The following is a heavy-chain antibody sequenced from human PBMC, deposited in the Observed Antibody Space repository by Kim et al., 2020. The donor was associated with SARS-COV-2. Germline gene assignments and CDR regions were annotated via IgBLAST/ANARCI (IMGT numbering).Heavy chain of an antibody. CDR2: IYYSGTT. V-gene: IGHV4-39*02. Sequence: SETLSLTCTVSGGSTSSSSYHWAWIRQPPGKGLEWIGYIYYSGTTYYNPSLRSRVTISVDTSKNHFSLKLSSVTAADTAVYYCASRTNRETYFDYWGQGTLVTVSS. CDR1: GGSTSSSSYH. J-gene: IGHJ4*02. CDR3: ASRTNRETYFDY.